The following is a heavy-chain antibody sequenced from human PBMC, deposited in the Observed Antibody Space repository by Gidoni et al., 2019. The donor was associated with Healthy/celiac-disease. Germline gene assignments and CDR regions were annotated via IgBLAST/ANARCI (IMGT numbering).Heavy chain of an antibody. CDR1: GGSISSGSYY. D-gene: IGHD2-15*01. J-gene: IGHJ4*02. CDR3: AREVARAPYY. Sequence: QVQLQESGPGLVKPSPTLSLTCTVSGGSISSGSYYWSWIRQPAGKGLEWIGRIYTRGSTNYNPSLKSRVTMSVDTSKNQFSLKLSSVTAADTAVYYCAREVARAPYYWGQGTLVTVSS. V-gene: IGHV4-61*02. CDR2: IYTRGST.